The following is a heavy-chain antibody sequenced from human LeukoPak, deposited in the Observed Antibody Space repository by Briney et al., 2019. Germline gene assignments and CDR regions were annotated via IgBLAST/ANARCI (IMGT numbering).Heavy chain of an antibody. CDR1: GFTFSSYS. CDR2: ISSSSSTI. J-gene: IGHJ3*02. V-gene: IGHV3-48*04. Sequence: GGSLRLSCAASGFTFSSYSMNWVRQAPGKGLEWVSYISSSSSTIYYADSVKGRFTISRDNAKNSLYLQMNSLRAEDTVVYYCARDLYYYDSSGYYAEGAFDIWGQGTMVTVSS. CDR3: ARDLYYYDSSGYYAEGAFDI. D-gene: IGHD3-22*01.